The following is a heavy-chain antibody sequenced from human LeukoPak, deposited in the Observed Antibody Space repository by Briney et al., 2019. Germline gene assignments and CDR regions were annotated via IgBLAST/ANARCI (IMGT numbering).Heavy chain of an antibody. J-gene: IGHJ5*02. V-gene: IGHV3-20*01. CDR1: GFTFDDYG. CDR2: INWNGGST. Sequence: GGSLRLSCAASGFTFDDYGMSWVRQAPGKGLEWVSGINWNGGSTGYADSVKGRFTISRDNAKNSLYLQMNSLRAEDTALYHCARVGWLHWENWFDPWGQGTLVTVSS. D-gene: IGHD3-9*01. CDR3: ARVGWLHWENWFDP.